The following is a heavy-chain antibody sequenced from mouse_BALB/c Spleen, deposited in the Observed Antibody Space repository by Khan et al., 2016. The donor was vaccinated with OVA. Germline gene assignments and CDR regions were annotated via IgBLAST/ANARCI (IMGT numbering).Heavy chain of an antibody. D-gene: IGHD1-1*01. J-gene: IGHJ4*01. V-gene: IGHV1S41*01. Sequence: DLVEPGASVKLSCKASGYTFTSFWINWIKERPGQGLEWIGQLGPGSGSAYYNELFKGKATLTVDKSSSTVYIQLSSMSSEVSAVFLLARSNCYVHGLYAMDYWGQGTSVTVSS. CDR2: LGPGSGSA. CDR1: GYTFTSFW. CDR3: ARSNCYVHGLYAMDY.